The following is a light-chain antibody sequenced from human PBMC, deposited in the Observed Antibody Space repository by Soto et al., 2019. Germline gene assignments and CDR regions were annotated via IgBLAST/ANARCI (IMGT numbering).Light chain of an antibody. V-gene: IGLV2-23*01. J-gene: IGLJ3*02. Sequence: QLVLTQPASVSGSPGQSITISCTGASSDVGNYNLVSWYQQHPGKAPKLMIYEGYNRPSGVSNRFSGSKSGNTASLTISGLQAEDEADYYCCSYARSNSWVFGGGTKLTVL. CDR2: EGY. CDR1: SSDVGNYNL. CDR3: CSYARSNSWV.